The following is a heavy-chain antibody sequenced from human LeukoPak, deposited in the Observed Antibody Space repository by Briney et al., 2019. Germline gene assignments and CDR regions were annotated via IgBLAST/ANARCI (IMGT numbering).Heavy chain of an antibody. CDR2: ISGSGDTT. V-gene: IGHV3-23*01. CDR3: ARNAWLPETAGIY. D-gene: IGHD6-19*01. CDR1: GFTFSSYV. J-gene: IGHJ4*02. Sequence: GGSLRLSCVASGFTFSSYVMNWVRQAPGKGLEWVSGISGSGDTTYYADSVKGRLTISRDNSRNTLYLQMNSLRAEDTAVYYCARNAWLPETAGIYWGQGTQVTVSP.